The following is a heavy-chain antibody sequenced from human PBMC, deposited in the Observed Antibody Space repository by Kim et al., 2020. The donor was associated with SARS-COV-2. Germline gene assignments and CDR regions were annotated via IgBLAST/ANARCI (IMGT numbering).Heavy chain of an antibody. J-gene: IGHJ2*01. CDR3: AKPLAGRDWYFDL. Sequence: YADSVKGRFTISRDNSKNTLDLQMNTLRAEDTAVYYCAKPLAGRDWYFDLWGRGTLVTVSS. V-gene: IGHV3-23*01.